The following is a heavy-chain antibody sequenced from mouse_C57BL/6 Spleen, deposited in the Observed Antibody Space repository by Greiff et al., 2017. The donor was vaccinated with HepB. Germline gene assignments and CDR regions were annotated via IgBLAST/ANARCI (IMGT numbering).Heavy chain of an antibody. D-gene: IGHD1-1*01. V-gene: IGHV1-9*01. CDR3: ARWRFYYYGSSYVDY. Sequence: VKLMESGAELMKPGASVKLSCKATGYTFTGYWIEWVKQRPGHGLEWIGEILPGSGSTNYNEKFKGKATFTADTSSNTAYMQLSSLTTEDSAIYYCARWRFYYYGSSYVDYWGQGTTRTVSS. CDR1: GYTFTGYW. J-gene: IGHJ2*01. CDR2: ILPGSGST.